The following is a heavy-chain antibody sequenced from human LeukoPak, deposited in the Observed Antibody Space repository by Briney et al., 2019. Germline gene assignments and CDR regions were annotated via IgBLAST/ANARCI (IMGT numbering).Heavy chain of an antibody. CDR2: IYHSGST. Sequence: SETLSLTCAVSGGSISSGGYSWSWIRQPPGKGLEWIGYIYHSGSTYYNPSHKSRVTISVDRSKNQFSLKLSSVTAADTAVYYCARGTPSGTMVRGVIGWFDPWGQGTLVTVSS. V-gene: IGHV4-30-2*01. D-gene: IGHD3-10*01. CDR1: GGSISSGGYS. CDR3: ARGTPSGTMVRGVIGWFDP. J-gene: IGHJ5*02.